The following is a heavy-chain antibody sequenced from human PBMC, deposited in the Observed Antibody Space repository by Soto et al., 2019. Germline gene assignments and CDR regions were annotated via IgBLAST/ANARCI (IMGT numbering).Heavy chain of an antibody. V-gene: IGHV3-23*01. CDR2: ISGSGGST. CDR1: GFTFSSYA. J-gene: IGHJ4*02. Sequence: PGGSLRLSCAASGFTFSSYAMSWVRQAPGKGLEWVSAISGSGGSTYYADSVKGRFTISRDNSKNTLYLQMNSLRAEDTAVYYCAKAIITIFGVVIEYYFDYWGQGTLVTVS. D-gene: IGHD3-3*01. CDR3: AKAIITIFGVVIEYYFDY.